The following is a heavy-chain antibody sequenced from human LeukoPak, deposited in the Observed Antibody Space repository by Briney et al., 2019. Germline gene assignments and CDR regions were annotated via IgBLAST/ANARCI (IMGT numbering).Heavy chain of an antibody. J-gene: IGHJ4*02. D-gene: IGHD6-13*01. CDR1: GYIFTGYY. CDR2: INPNSGGT. V-gene: IGHV1-2*07. CDR3: ARDRPPQLVRPFDY. Sequence: ASVKVSCKASGYIFTGYYMHWVRQAPGQGLEWMGWINPNSGGTNYAHKFQGRVTMTRDTSISTAYMEQSRLRSDDTAVYYCARDRPPQLVRPFDYWGQGTLVTVSS.